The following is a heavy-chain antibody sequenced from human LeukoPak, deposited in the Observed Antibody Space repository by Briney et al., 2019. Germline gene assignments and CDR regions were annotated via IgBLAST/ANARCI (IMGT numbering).Heavy chain of an antibody. CDR1: GFTVSSNY. CDR3: ARDYCSGGSCHSDY. CDR2: IYSGGST. V-gene: IGHV3-53*01. Sequence: GGSLRLSCAASGFTVSSNYMSWVRQAPGKGLEWVSVIYSGGSTYYADSVKGRFTISRDNSKNTLYLQMNSLRAGDTAVYYCARDYCSGGSCHSDYWGQGTLVTVSS. J-gene: IGHJ4*02. D-gene: IGHD2-15*01.